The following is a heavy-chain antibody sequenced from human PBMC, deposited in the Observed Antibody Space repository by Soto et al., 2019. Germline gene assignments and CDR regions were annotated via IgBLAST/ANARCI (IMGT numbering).Heavy chain of an antibody. CDR1: GFTFSNAW. V-gene: IGHV3-15*01. Sequence: PGGSLRLSCAASGFTFSNAWMSWVRHAPGKGLEWVGRIKSKTDGGTTDYAAPVKGRFTISRDDSKNTLYLQMNSLKTEDTAVYYCTTDSGPDYYYGMDVWGQGTTVTVSS. CDR3: TTDSGPDYYYGMDV. J-gene: IGHJ6*02. D-gene: IGHD3-10*01. CDR2: IKSKTDGGTT.